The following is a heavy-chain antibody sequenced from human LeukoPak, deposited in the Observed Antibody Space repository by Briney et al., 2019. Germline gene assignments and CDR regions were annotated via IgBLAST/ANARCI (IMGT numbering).Heavy chain of an antibody. Sequence: GGSLRLSCAASGFTFINYVKTWVRQAPGKGLEWVSSIRGSGDTDTTYYADSVKGRFTISRDNSKNTLYLQMNSLRAEDTALYYCARHPTGYPNWFDSWGQGTLVTVSS. D-gene: IGHD3-9*01. J-gene: IGHJ5*01. CDR2: IRGSGDTDTT. CDR1: GFTFINYV. V-gene: IGHV3-23*01. CDR3: ARHPTGYPNWFDS.